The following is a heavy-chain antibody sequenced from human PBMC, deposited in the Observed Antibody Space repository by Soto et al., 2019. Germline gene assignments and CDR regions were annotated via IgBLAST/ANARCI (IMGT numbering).Heavy chain of an antibody. D-gene: IGHD3-10*01. CDR1: GGSISSSNW. Sequence: SETLSLTCAVSGGSISSSNWWSWVRQPPGKGLEWIGEINHSGSTNYNPSFKSRVTISVDKSKNQFSLKLSSVTAADTAVYYCARGSTMVRGVIIGLYYYYGMDVWGQGTTVTVSS. V-gene: IGHV4-4*02. CDR3: ARGSTMVRGVIIGLYYYYGMDV. J-gene: IGHJ6*02. CDR2: INHSGST.